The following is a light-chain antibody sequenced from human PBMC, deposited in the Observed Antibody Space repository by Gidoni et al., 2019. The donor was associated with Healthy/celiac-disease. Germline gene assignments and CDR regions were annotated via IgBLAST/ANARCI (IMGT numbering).Light chain of an antibody. CDR1: ALPKQY. J-gene: IGLJ2*01. Sequence: SSDLTQPPSVSVSPGQTARITCSGDALPKQYAYWYQQKPGQAPVLVIYKDSERPSGIPERFSGSSSGTTVTLTISGVQAEDEADYYCQSADSSGVVFGGGTKLTVL. V-gene: IGLV3-25*03. CDR2: KDS. CDR3: QSADSSGVV.